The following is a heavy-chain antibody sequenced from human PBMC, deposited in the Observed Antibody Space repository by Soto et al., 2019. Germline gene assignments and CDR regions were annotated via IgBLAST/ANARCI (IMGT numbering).Heavy chain of an antibody. CDR2: TYYRSKWYN. CDR1: GDSVSSNSAA. J-gene: IGHJ5*02. V-gene: IGHV6-1*01. CDR3: ARGGPGRNWFDT. D-gene: IGHD3-10*01. Sequence: SQTLSLTCAISGDSVSSNSAAWNWLRQSPSRGLEWLGRTYYRSKWYNDYAVSVKSRITINPDTSKNQLSLLLNSVTPDDTAVYYCARGGPGRNWFDTWGQGALVTVSS.